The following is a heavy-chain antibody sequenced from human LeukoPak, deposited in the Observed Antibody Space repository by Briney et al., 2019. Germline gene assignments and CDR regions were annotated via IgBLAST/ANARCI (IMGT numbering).Heavy chain of an antibody. CDR2: IRYDGSNK. D-gene: IGHD6-19*01. CDR3: AKDQNWAGPGSFDY. V-gene: IGHV3-30*02. J-gene: IGHJ4*02. CDR1: GFTFSSYG. Sequence: GGSLRLSCAASGFTFSSYGMHWVRQAPGKGLEWVPFIRYDGSNKYYADSVKGRFTISRDNSKNTLYLQMNSLRAEDTAVYYCAKDQNWAGPGSFDYWGQGTLVTVSS.